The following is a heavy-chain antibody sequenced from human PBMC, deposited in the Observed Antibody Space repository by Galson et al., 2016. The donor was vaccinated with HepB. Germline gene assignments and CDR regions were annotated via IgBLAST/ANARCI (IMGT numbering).Heavy chain of an antibody. Sequence: PALVKPTQTLTLTCTFSGFSLTTRGMSVSWIRQPPGKALEWLARIDWDDDEFYSSSLKTRLTISKDTSKDQVVLSTTSVNPVDTATYYCARRHYSADSGGFAHWGQGALVTVSS. D-gene: IGHD2-21*02. CDR3: ARRHYSADSGGFAH. J-gene: IGHJ4*02. V-gene: IGHV2-70*17. CDR1: GFSLTTRGMS. CDR2: IDWDDDE.